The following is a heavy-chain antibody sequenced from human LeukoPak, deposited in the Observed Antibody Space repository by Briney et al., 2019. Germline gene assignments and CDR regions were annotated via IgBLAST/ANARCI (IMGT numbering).Heavy chain of an antibody. CDR3: AVTFIAAAGDDAFDI. V-gene: IGHV4-34*01. Sequence: SETLSLTCPVNGGSFSGYYWSWIRQPPGKGLEGIGEINHSGSTNYNPSLKSRVTISVDTSKNQFSLKLSSVTAADTAVYYCAVTFIAAAGDDAFDIWGQGTMVTASS. CDR2: INHSGST. CDR1: GGSFSGYY. J-gene: IGHJ3*02. D-gene: IGHD6-13*01.